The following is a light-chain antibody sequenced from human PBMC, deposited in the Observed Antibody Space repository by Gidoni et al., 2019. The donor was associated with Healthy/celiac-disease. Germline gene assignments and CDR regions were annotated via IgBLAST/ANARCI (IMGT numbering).Light chain of an antibody. CDR1: QSVSSSY. CDR2: GPS. J-gene: IGKJ1*01. V-gene: IGKV3-20*01. Sequence: EIVLTQSPGTLSLSPGERATISCRASQSVSSSYLAWYQQKPGQAPRRLIYGPSCRATGIPDRFSGSGSGTDFTLIISRLEPEDVAVYYCQQYGSSPEWTFGQXTKVEIK. CDR3: QQYGSSPEWT.